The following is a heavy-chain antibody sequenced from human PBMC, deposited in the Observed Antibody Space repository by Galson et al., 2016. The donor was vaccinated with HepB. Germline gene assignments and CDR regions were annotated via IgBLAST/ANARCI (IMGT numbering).Heavy chain of an antibody. CDR3: VQGSTAPAV. Sequence: SLRLSCAGSGFSFSDHYMDWVRQAPGKGLEVVSSISRSGDSTDYADSVKGRFTISRDNSKNTLSLQMNSLTADDTAIYYCVQGSTAPAVWGKGTTVTVSS. CDR2: ISRSGDST. J-gene: IGHJ6*04. CDR1: GFSFSDHY. V-gene: IGHV3-23*01. D-gene: IGHD2-2*01.